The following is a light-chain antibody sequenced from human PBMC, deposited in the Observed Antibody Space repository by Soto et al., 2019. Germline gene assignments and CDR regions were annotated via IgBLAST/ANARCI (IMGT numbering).Light chain of an antibody. CDR1: NSDVGGYNY. V-gene: IGLV2-14*01. CDR2: EVR. Sequence: QSVLTQPASVSGSLGQSITISCTGTNSDVGGYNYVSWYQQHPGIAPKLIIIEVRNRPSGISNRFSGSKSGNTASLTISGLQAEDEADYYCSSYTSGSTLVFGGGTKLTVL. CDR3: SSYTSGSTLV. J-gene: IGLJ3*02.